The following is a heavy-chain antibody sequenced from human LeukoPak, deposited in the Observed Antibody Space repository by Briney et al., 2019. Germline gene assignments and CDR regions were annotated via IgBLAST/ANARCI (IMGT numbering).Heavy chain of an antibody. Sequence: ASVKVSCKASGYTFTSYGISWVRQASGQGLEWMGWISAYNGNTNYAQKVRGRVTMTTDTSTSTAYMELRSLRSDDTAVYYCAGEPPTAGTYFDYWGQGTLVTVSS. V-gene: IGHV1-18*01. CDR2: ISAYNGNT. J-gene: IGHJ4*02. D-gene: IGHD6-13*01. CDR1: GYTFTSYG. CDR3: AGEPPTAGTYFDY.